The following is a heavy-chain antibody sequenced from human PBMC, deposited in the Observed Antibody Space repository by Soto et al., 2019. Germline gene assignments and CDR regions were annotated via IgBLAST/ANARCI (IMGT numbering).Heavy chain of an antibody. CDR1: GGSISSYY. CDR3: ARRYCGGDCRGAFDI. Sequence: SETLSLTCTVSGGSISSYYWSWIRQPPGKGLEWIGYIYYSGSTNYNPSIKSRLTISVDTSKNQFSLKLSSVTAADTAVYYCARRYCGGDCRGAFDIWGQGTMVTVSS. J-gene: IGHJ3*02. V-gene: IGHV4-59*08. CDR2: IYYSGST. D-gene: IGHD2-21*02.